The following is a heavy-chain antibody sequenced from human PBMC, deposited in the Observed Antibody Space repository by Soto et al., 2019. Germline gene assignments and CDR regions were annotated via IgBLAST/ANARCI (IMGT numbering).Heavy chain of an antibody. CDR3: AKENFFGVGTQLNYFDY. D-gene: IGHD3-3*01. V-gene: IGHV3-23*01. Sequence: EVHLLESGGGLEQPGGSLRLSCTASGLTFTSFAMTWVRQAPGKGLEWVSTITGSGRTSYYADSVKGRFIISRDNSKSTLCLQMNSLRAEDTAVYYCAKENFFGVGTQLNYFDYWGQGTLVTVSS. CDR2: ITGSGRTS. CDR1: GLTFTSFA. J-gene: IGHJ4*02.